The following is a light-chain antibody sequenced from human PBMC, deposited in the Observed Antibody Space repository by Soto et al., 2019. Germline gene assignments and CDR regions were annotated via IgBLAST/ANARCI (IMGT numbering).Light chain of an antibody. CDR3: QHYDAWA. V-gene: IGKV3-15*01. Sequence: MVMTQSPATLSVSPGERVTLSCRTSQNVTTNLAWYQLKPGQTPSLLIYGTSTRAPDIPVRFSGSGSGTEFTLTITTVQSGDSAVYYCQHYDAWAFGPGTKVEIK. J-gene: IGKJ1*01. CDR1: QNVTTN. CDR2: GTS.